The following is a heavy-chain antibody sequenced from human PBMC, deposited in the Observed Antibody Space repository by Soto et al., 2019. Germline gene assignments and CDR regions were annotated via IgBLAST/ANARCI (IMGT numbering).Heavy chain of an antibody. CDR1: GFTFSNAW. Sequence: PGGSLRLSCAASGFTFSNAWMNWVRQAPGKGLEWVGRIKSKTDGGTTDYAAPVKGRFTISRDDSKNTLYLQMNSLKTEDTAVYYCTALNYDFWSGYFDYWGQGTLVTVSS. CDR2: IKSKTDGGTT. J-gene: IGHJ4*02. V-gene: IGHV3-15*07. D-gene: IGHD3-3*01. CDR3: TALNYDFWSGYFDY.